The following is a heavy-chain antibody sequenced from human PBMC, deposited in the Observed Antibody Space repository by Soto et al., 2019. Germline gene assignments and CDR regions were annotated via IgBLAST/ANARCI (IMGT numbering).Heavy chain of an antibody. J-gene: IGHJ4*02. CDR3: AKNLPRTGRFDY. CDR2: IYYSAKT. CDR1: GASITSTTYI. Sequence: PSETLSLTGSLSGASITSTTYIWAWISQPPGKGLEWVGSIYYSAKTHYNPSLKSRATISVDRSRSQCSLQVSSVTAADTAVYYCAKNLPRTGRFDYWGQGTVVT. V-gene: IGHV4-39*01.